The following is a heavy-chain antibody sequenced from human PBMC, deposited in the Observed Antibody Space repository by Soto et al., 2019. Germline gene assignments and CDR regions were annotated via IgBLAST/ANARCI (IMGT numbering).Heavy chain of an antibody. D-gene: IGHD7-27*01. CDR1: GYTFTDYY. Sequence: ASVKVSCKVSGYTFTDYYMHWVQQAPGKGLEWMGLVDPEDGETIYAEKFQGRVTISADKSISTAYLQWRSLKASDTAIYYCARLGRPHYYYSGMDVWGQGTTVTVSS. CDR3: ARLGRPHYYYSGMDV. V-gene: IGHV1-69-2*01. J-gene: IGHJ6*02. CDR2: VDPEDGET.